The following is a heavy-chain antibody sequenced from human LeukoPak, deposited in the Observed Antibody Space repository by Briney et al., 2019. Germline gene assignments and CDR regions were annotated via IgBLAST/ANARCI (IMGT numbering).Heavy chain of an antibody. Sequence: GGSLRLSCAASGFTFSSYGMHWVRQAPGKGLEWVAVISYDGSNKYYADSVKGRFTISRDNSKNTLYLQMNSLRAEDTAVYYCAKGGDSSGYYFDYWGQGTLVTVSP. CDR1: GFTFSSYG. CDR2: ISYDGSNK. CDR3: AKGGDSSGYYFDY. V-gene: IGHV3-30*18. D-gene: IGHD3-22*01. J-gene: IGHJ4*02.